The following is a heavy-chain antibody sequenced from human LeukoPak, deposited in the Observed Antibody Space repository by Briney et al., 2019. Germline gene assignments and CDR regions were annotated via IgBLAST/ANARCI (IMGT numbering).Heavy chain of an antibody. J-gene: IGHJ6*03. CDR1: GYTFTSYG. CDR2: ISAYNGNT. V-gene: IGHV1-18*01. Sequence: GASVKVSCKASGYTFTSYGISWVRQALGQGLEWMGWISAYNGNTNYAQKLQGRVTMTTDTSTSTAYMELRSLRSDDTAVYYCARGYCSSTSCYTGYYYYYMDVWGKGTTVTVSS. D-gene: IGHD2-2*02. CDR3: ARGYCSSTSCYTGYYYYYMDV.